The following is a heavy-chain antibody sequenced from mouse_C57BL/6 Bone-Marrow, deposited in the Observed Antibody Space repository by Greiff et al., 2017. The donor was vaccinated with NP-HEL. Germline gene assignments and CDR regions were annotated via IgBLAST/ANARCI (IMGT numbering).Heavy chain of an antibody. CDR3: ARDRGLPWFAY. CDR2: ISDGGSYT. CDR1: GFTFSSYA. Sequence: EVQLVESGGGLVKPGGSLKLSCAASGFTFSSYAMSWVRQTPEKRLEWVATISDGGSYTYYPDNVKGRFTISRDNAKNNLYLQMSHLKSEDTAMYYCARDRGLPWFAYWGQGTLVTVSA. D-gene: IGHD3-1*01. V-gene: IGHV5-4*01. J-gene: IGHJ3*01.